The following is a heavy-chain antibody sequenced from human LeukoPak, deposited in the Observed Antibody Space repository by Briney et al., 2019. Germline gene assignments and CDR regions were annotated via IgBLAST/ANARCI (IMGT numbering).Heavy chain of an antibody. CDR3: AREGTAVVAKYFQH. V-gene: IGHV1-46*01. D-gene: IGHD5-18*01. CDR1: GYTFTNYY. J-gene: IGHJ1*01. CDR2: INPSGGNT. Sequence: ASVKVSCKASGYTFTNYYIHWVRQAPGRGLEWMGIINPSGGNTNYAQKFQGRVAMTRDTSTSTVYMELSSLTSEDTAVYFCAREGTAVVAKYFQHWGQGTLVTVSS.